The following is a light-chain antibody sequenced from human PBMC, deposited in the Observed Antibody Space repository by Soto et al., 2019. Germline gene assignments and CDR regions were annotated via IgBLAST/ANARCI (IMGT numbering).Light chain of an antibody. V-gene: IGKV3-20*01. CDR2: GVS. Sequence: EIVLTQSPGTPSLSPGERATLSCRASQSVSSTYLAWYRQKPGQAPRLLIYGVSYRAAGIPDRFSGSGSGTDFTLTISRLEPEDFAVYYCQPFGSSLLTFGGGTKVDIK. CDR3: QPFGSSLLT. CDR1: QSVSSTY. J-gene: IGKJ4*01.